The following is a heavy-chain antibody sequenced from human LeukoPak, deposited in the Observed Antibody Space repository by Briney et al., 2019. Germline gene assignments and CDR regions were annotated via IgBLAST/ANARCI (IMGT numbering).Heavy chain of an antibody. CDR1: RFTFTSYG. D-gene: IGHD3-22*01. CDR3: ARDLRMITGGCFDY. Sequence: GRSLRLSCAASRFTFTSYGMHWVRQAPGKGLEWVALISYDGSNKYYADSVKGRFTISRDNSKNSLYLQINSLRAEDTALYFCARDLRMITGGCFDYWGQGTLVTVSS. CDR2: ISYDGSNK. J-gene: IGHJ4*02. V-gene: IGHV3-30*03.